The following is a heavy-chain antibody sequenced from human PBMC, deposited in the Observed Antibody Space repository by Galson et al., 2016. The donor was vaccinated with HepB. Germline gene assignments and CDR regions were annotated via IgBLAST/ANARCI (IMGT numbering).Heavy chain of an antibody. D-gene: IGHD2-2*01. CDR2: ISSSAGYT. CDR3: ARNPRYCSSSSCYLSAFDV. CDR1: GFIFSDYY. V-gene: IGHV3-11*06. J-gene: IGHJ3*01. Sequence: SLRLSCAASGFIFSDYYMSWVRQAPGKGPEWVSYISSSAGYTNYADSLKGRFTISRDNAKNSLYLQMHSLRVEDTAVYYCARNPRYCSSSSCYLSAFDVWGQGTKVTVSS.